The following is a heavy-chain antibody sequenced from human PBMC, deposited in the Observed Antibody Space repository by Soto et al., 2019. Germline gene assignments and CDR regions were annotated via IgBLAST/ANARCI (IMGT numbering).Heavy chain of an antibody. V-gene: IGHV4-30-4*01. D-gene: IGHD3-10*01. J-gene: IGHJ4*02. CDR1: GGSISSGDYY. Sequence: QVQLQESGPGLVKPSQTLSLTCTVSGGSISSGDYYWSWIRQPPGKGLEWIGSIYYSGGPYYNPPLKSRVTISVDTSKNQFSLKLSSVTAADTAVYYCASRKSSPYFDYWGQGTLVTVSS. CDR3: ASRKSSPYFDY. CDR2: IYYSGGP.